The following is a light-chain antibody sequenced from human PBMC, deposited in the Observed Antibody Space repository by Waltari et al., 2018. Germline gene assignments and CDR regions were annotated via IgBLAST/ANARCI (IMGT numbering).Light chain of an antibody. V-gene: IGKV4-1*01. J-gene: IGKJ3*01. CDR2: WAS. CDR3: QQYYSSLFT. CDR1: QNILYSSNNKNY. Sequence: DIVMTQSPDSLAVSLGERATIHCKSSQNILYSSNNKNYLAWYQQKPGQPPKLLIYWASTRESGVPDRFSGSGSGTDFTLTISSLQAEDVAVYYCQQYYSSLFTFGPGTKVDIK.